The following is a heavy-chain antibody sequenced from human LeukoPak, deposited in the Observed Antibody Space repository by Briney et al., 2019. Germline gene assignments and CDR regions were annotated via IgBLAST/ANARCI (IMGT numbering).Heavy chain of an antibody. V-gene: IGHV3-48*02. CDR2: ITASGTAM. J-gene: IGHJ4*02. CDR3: ASSGSYRFDY. D-gene: IGHD1-26*01. CDR1: GFTFSSYS. Sequence: GGSLRLSCAASGFTFSSYSMNWVRQAPGKGLGWVSHITASGTAMFYADSVRGRFTISRDNAKNSLYLQMNSLRDEDTAVYYCASSGSYRFDYWGQGTLVTVSS.